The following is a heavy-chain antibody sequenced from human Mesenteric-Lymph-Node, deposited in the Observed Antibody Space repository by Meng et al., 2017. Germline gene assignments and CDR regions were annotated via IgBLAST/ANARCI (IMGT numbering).Heavy chain of an antibody. J-gene: IGHJ4*02. CDR3: ARGASSWPYYFDY. D-gene: IGHD6-13*01. CDR1: GGTFSSYA. CDR2: IIPIFGTA. Sequence: QVQLVPPGAEVKKPGASVKVSCKASGGTFSSYAISWVRQATGQGLEWMGGIIPIFGTANYAQKFQGRVTITADESTSTAYMELSSRRSEDTAVYYCARGASSWPYYFDYWGQGTLVTVSS. V-gene: IGHV1-69*13.